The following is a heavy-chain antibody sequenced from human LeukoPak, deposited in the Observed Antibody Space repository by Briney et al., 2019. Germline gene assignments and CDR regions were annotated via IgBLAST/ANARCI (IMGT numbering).Heavy chain of an antibody. CDR3: ARYYGDYFEIDYYGMDV. D-gene: IGHD4-17*01. CDR2: ISGSGLSI. J-gene: IGHJ6*02. CDR1: GFTFSNYV. Sequence: GGSLRLSCAASGFTFSNYVMSWVRQAPGKGLEWVSGISGSGLSIYYADSVKGRFTISRDNSKNTLYLQMNSLRAEDTAVYYCARYYGDYFEIDYYGMDVWGQGTTVTVSS. V-gene: IGHV3-23*01.